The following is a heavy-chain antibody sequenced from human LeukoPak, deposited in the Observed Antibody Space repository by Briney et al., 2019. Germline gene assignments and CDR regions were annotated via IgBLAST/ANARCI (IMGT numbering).Heavy chain of an antibody. D-gene: IGHD6-13*01. CDR2: ISGSGGST. CDR1: GFTFSTYA. J-gene: IGHJ4*02. CDR3: ASGAAAGTWVFDY. V-gene: IGHV3-23*01. Sequence: GGSLRLSCAASGFTFSTYAMSWVRQAPGKGLGWVSAISGSGGSTYYADSVKGRFTISRDNSKNTLYLQMNSLRAEDTAVYYCASGAAAGTWVFDYWGQGTLVTVSS.